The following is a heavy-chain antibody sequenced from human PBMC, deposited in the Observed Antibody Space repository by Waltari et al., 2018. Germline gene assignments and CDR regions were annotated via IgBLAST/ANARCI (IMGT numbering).Heavy chain of an antibody. CDR1: GFTFRSYA. Sequence: VQLLESGGGLVQPGGSLRLSCAASGFTFRSYAMSWIRQPPGKGLEWIGYIYYSGSTNYNPSLKSRVTISVDTTKIQFSLKLGSVTAADTAVYYCARSDCSSTSCFQDYWGQGTLVTVSS. D-gene: IGHD2-2*01. CDR2: IYYSGST. J-gene: IGHJ4*02. CDR3: ARSDCSSTSCFQDY. V-gene: IGHV4-59*01.